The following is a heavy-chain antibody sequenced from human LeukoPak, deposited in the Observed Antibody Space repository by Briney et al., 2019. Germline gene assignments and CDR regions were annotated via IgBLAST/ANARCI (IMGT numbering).Heavy chain of an antibody. Sequence: GGSLRLSCAASGFTFRNYGIHWVRQAPGKGLEWVAVISYDGGNKYYADSVKGRFSISRDNTKNTLYLQMNSLRTEDTAVYYCAKKFDSSGLAGAFDIWGQGKMVPVSS. V-gene: IGHV3-30*18. CDR3: AKKFDSSGLAGAFDI. J-gene: IGHJ3*02. CDR1: GFTFRNYG. D-gene: IGHD6-19*01. CDR2: ISYDGGNK.